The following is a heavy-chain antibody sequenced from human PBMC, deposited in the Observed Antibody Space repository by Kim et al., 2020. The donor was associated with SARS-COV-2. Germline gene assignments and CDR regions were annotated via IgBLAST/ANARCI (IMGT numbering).Heavy chain of an antibody. CDR3: ARPGHRVETGRYAFDI. Sequence: SETLSLTCTVSGGSISSSSYYWGWIRQPPGKGLEWIGSIYYSGSTYYNPSLKSRVTISVDTSKNQFSLKLSSVTAADTAVYYCARPGHRVETGRYAFDIWGQGTMVTVSS. V-gene: IGHV4-39*01. CDR2: IYYSGST. D-gene: IGHD3-3*01. J-gene: IGHJ3*02. CDR1: GGSISSSSYY.